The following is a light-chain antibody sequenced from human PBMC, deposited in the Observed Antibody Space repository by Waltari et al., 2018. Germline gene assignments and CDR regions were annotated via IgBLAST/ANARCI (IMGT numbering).Light chain of an antibody. CDR2: SNI. V-gene: IGLV1-44*01. CDR3: ATWDDSLNVPV. J-gene: IGLJ3*02. Sequence: QSGLTQPPSASATPGPRVTLSCTGSSSNIGGNSVSWYQQVQGTAPKLLMYSNIRRPSGVPDRFSGSTSGTSASLAISGLQSDDAADYYCATWDDSLNVPVFGGGTRVTVL. CDR1: SSNIGGNS.